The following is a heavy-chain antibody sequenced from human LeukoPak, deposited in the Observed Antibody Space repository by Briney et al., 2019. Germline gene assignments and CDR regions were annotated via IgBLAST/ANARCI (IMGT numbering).Heavy chain of an antibody. V-gene: IGHV1-18*01. CDR3: AKGLGLGYYYFDY. D-gene: IGHD3-22*01. CDR1: GYPFKSHG. CDR2: ISGDNGNT. Sequence: GASVKVSCKASGYPFKSHGITWVRQAPGQGLEWMGWISGDNGNTNSAQKIQGRVTMTTDTSTSTAYMELRRLTSDDTAVYYCAKGLGLGYYYFDYWGQGTLVTVSS. J-gene: IGHJ4*02.